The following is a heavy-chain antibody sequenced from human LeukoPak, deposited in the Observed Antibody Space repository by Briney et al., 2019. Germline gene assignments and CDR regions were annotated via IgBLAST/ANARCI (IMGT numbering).Heavy chain of an antibody. Sequence: PGGSLRLSCVASGFTFSIYAMTWVRQAPGKGLKWVSTITTGDGNTYYADSVKGRFTVSRDDSKNTLYLQMNSLRAEDTAVYYCAKDGGLWVSAHWGDSWGRGTLVTVSS. D-gene: IGHD7-27*01. J-gene: IGHJ4*02. CDR3: AKDGGLWVSAHWGDS. CDR1: GFTFSIYA. CDR2: ITTGDGNT. V-gene: IGHV3-23*01.